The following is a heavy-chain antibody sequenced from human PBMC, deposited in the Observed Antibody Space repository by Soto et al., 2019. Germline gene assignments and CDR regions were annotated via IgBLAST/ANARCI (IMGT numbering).Heavy chain of an antibody. J-gene: IGHJ6*02. V-gene: IGHV1-69*01. D-gene: IGHD3-16*01. CDR1: RDAFSKYA. Sequence: QVQLVQSGAEVRKPGSSVKVSCKASRDAFSKYAFNWVRQAPGQGLEWMGWIIPIFGSRNYAEKFQGRVTITADESTSTAYMELRGLRFEDTAVYYCARGETYLGVWGQGTTVTVSS. CDR3: ARGETYLGV. CDR2: IIPIFGSR.